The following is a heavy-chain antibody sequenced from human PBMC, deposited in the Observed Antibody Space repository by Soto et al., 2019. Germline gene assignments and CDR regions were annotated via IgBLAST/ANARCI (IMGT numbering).Heavy chain of an antibody. V-gene: IGHV3-23*01. J-gene: IGHJ6*02. D-gene: IGHD6-13*01. Sequence: EVQLLESGRGLVQPGGSLRLSCAASGFTFSSYAMSWVRQAPGKGLEWVSAISGSGGSTYYADSVKGRFTISRDNSKNTLYLQRNSRRAEDTAVYYCAKELGPGDIAAEPYYYGMDVWGQGTTVTVSS. CDR2: ISGSGGST. CDR3: AKELGPGDIAAEPYYYGMDV. CDR1: GFTFSSYA.